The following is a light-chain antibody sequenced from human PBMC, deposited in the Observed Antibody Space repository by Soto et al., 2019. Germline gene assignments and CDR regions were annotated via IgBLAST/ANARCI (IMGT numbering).Light chain of an antibody. J-gene: IGLJ1*01. Sequence: QSVLTQPASVSGSPGQSFTISCTGTSSDVGGYNYVSWYQQLPGKAPKLIIYDVSNRPSGVSNRFSASKSANAASLTISGLQAEDEADYYCTSYTSSSTLYVFGTGTKVTVL. CDR2: DVS. CDR1: SSDVGGYNY. CDR3: TSYTSSSTLYV. V-gene: IGLV2-14*03.